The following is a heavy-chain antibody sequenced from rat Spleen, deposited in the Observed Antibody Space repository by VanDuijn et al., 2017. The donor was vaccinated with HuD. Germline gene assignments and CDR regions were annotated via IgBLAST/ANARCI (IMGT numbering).Heavy chain of an antibody. CDR3: TTVATEGIALLDY. V-gene: IGHV5-20*01. J-gene: IGHJ2*01. Sequence: EVQLVESGGGLVQPGRSMKLSCAASGFTFSNYDMAWVRQAPTKGLEWVASISYDGSSTYYRDPVKGRSTISRDNAKSTLYLQMDSLRSEDTATYYCTTVATEGIALLDYWGQGVMVTVSS. CDR2: ISYDGSST. CDR1: GFTFSNYD. D-gene: IGHD1-11*01.